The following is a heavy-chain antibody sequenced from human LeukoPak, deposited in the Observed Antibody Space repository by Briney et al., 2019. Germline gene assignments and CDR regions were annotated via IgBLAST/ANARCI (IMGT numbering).Heavy chain of an antibody. CDR1: GFTFSSYT. D-gene: IGHD2-21*02. V-gene: IGHV3-21*01. CDR2: ISSSGRYI. J-gene: IGHJ4*02. CDR3: ARDSCGGDCYWNYFDF. Sequence: GGSLRLSCAVSGFTFSSYTMNWVRQTPGKGLEWVSSISSSGRYIYYADSVKGRFTISRDNVRNSLYLQMNSLRAEDTGVYYCARDSCGGDCYWNYFDFWGQGTLVTVSS.